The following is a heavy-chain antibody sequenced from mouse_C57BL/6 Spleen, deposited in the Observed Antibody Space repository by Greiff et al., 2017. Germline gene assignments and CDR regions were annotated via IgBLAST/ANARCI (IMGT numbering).Heavy chain of an antibody. CDR2: IYPRDGST. CDR1: GYTFTSYD. J-gene: IGHJ1*03. Sequence: VQLQQSGPELVKPGASVKLSCKASGYTFTSYDLNWVKQRPGQGLEWIGWIYPRDGSTKYNEKFKGQATLTVATSSRTAYMELHSLTSEDSAVYFCARSGYGSSYGWYFDVGGTGTTVTVSS. CDR3: ARSGYGSSYGWYFDV. D-gene: IGHD1-1*01. V-gene: IGHV1-85*01.